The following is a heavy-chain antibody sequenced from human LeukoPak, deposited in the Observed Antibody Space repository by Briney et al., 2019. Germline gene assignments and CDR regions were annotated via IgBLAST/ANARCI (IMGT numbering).Heavy chain of an antibody. CDR3: ARGPHASY. CDR1: GFTFSSYA. J-gene: IGHJ4*02. CDR2: MSYDGSNK. Sequence: GGSLRLSCAASGFTFSSYAMHWVRQAPGKGLEWVAVMSYDGSNKYYADFVKGRFTISRDNSKNTLYLQMNSLRAEDTAVYYCARGPHASYWGQGTLVTVSS. V-gene: IGHV3-30-3*01.